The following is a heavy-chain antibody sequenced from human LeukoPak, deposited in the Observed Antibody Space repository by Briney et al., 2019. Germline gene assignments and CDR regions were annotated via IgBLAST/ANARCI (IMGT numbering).Heavy chain of an antibody. V-gene: IGHV5-51*01. CDR1: GYSLTSYW. D-gene: IGHD3-10*01. CDR3: ARQPASLLWFGGSPEADYFDY. CDR2: IYPGDSDT. Sequence: TTGQTLKISCMGSGYSLTSYWIGWVRQMPGKGLEWMGIIYPGDSDTRYSPSFQGQVTISADKSISTAYLQWSSLKASDTAMYYCARQPASLLWFGGSPEADYFDYWGQGTLVTVSS. J-gene: IGHJ4*02.